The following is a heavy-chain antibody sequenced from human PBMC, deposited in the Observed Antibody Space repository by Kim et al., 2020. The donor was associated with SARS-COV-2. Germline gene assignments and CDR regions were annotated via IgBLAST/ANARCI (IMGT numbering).Heavy chain of an antibody. D-gene: IGHD3-9*01. J-gene: IGHJ4*02. Sequence: GGSLRLSCAASGFTFSSYAMNWVRQAPGKGLEWVSGISDSGHSTYYADSVKGRFTIFRDNSKNTVYLQMDSLRAEDTAVYYCAKDRMLRYFDWSFDYWGQGTLVTVSS. CDR1: GFTFSSYA. CDR2: ISDSGHST. CDR3: AKDRMLRYFDWSFDY. V-gene: IGHV3-23*01.